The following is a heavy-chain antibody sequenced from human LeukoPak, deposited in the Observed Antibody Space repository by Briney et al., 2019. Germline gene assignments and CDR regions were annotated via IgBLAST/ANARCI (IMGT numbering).Heavy chain of an antibody. CDR1: GGSISSYY. V-gene: IGHV4-4*07. J-gene: IGHJ4*02. CDR3: AREITVTRPFDY. Sequence: PSETLSLTCAVSGGSISSYYWSWVRQPAGKGLEWIGRISASGSTNYNPSLKSRVTMSVDTSKNQFSLKLSSVTAADTAVYYCAREITVTRPFDYWGQGTLVTVSS. D-gene: IGHD4-17*01. CDR2: ISASGST.